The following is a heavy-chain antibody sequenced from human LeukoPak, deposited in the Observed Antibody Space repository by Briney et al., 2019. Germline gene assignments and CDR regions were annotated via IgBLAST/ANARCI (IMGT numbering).Heavy chain of an antibody. D-gene: IGHD3-16*02. J-gene: IGHJ4*02. CDR1: GFTFSSYW. CDR2: IKEDGSEK. V-gene: IGHV3-7*01. Sequence: GGSLRLSCAASGFTFSSYWMSWVRQAPGKGLEWVGNIKEDGSEKYYVDSVKGRFTISRDNAKNSLYLQMNSLRAEDTAVYYCAKGDMITFGGVIPRGFDYWGQGTLVTVSS. CDR3: AKGDMITFGGVIPRGFDY.